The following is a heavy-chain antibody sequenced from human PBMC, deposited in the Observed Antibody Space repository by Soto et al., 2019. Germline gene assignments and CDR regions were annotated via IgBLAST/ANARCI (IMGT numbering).Heavy chain of an antibody. CDR1: GYTFTSCG. CDR2: ISAYNGNT. D-gene: IGHD2-15*01. CDR3: ARLSGCGGGSCYLPDY. V-gene: IGHV1-18*01. J-gene: IGHJ4*02. Sequence: QVQLVQSGAEVKKPGASVKVSCKASGYTFTSCGIGWVRQAPGQGLEWMGWISAYNGNTIYPQEFQGRVTMTTDTSTSTAYMELGTLRSDDTAMYFCARLSGCGGGSCYLPDYWGQGTLVTVSS.